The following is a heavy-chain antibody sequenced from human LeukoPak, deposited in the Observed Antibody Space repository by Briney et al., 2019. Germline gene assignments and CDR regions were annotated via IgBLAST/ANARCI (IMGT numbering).Heavy chain of an antibody. CDR2: INYSGST. CDR3: ARHAGGIAASGTRPFDY. Sequence: PSETLSLTCTVSGDSISSSGYYWGWIRQPPGKGLEWIGSINYSGSTYYNPSRKRRVTTSVDTSKNQFSLKLTSVTAADTAVYYCARHAGGIAASGTRPFDYWGQGTLVTVSS. D-gene: IGHD6-13*01. J-gene: IGHJ4*02. CDR1: GDSISSSGYY. V-gene: IGHV4-39*01.